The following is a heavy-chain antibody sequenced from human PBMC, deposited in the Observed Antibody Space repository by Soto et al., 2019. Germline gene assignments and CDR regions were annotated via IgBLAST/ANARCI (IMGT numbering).Heavy chain of an antibody. V-gene: IGHV3-74*01. CDR2: VNSDGSIT. J-gene: IGHJ4*02. D-gene: IGHD5-12*01. CDR3: TRDQRYSSAV. Sequence: EVQLVESGGGLVQPGGSLRLSCAASGFDFTNSWMHWVRQAPGMGLVWVSHVNSDGSITTYADSVRGRFTISRDNAKNTVYLQMNSLRVEDTAVYYCTRDQRYSSAVWGQGARITVSS. CDR1: GFDFTNSW.